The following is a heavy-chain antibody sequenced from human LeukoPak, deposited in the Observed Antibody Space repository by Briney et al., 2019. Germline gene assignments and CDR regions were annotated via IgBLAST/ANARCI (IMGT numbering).Heavy chain of an antibody. V-gene: IGHV4-39*01. J-gene: IGHJ5*02. CDR3: ARHEHLHYYGLWFDP. CDR1: GFTFSSYW. D-gene: IGHD3-10*01. CDR2: IYYSGST. Sequence: GSLRLSCAASGFTFSSYWMSWVRQAPGKGLEWIGSIYYSGSTYYNPSLKSRVIISVDTSKNRFSLKLRSVTAADTAVYHCARHEHLHYYGLWFDPWGQGTLVTVSS.